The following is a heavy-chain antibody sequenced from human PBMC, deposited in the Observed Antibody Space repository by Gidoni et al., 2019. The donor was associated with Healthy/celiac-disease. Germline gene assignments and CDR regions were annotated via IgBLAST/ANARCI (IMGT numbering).Heavy chain of an antibody. CDR3: ARGGSSGWYFDY. V-gene: IGHV3-48*03. CDR1: GFTFSSYE. CDR2: ISSSGSTI. D-gene: IGHD6-19*01. Sequence: VQLVASGGGLVQPGGSLRLSCSASGFTFSSYEMNWVRQAPGKGLEWVSYISSSGSTIYYADSVKGRFTISRDNAKNSLYLQMNSLRAEDTAVYYCARGGSSGWYFDYWGQGTLVTVSS. J-gene: IGHJ4*02.